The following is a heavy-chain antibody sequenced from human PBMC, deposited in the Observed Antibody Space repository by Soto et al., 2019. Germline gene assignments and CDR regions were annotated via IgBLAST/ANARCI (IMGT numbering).Heavy chain of an antibody. V-gene: IGHV4-34*01. J-gene: IGHJ5*02. CDR2: ISLSGSS. CDR1: RGSVNDNS. D-gene: IGHD3-9*01. CDR3: ARGGGLPGARSFDWLKFAHFDP. Sequence: PSETLSLTCAVSRGSVNDNSWNWIRQTPGKGLEWIGKISLSGSSEYNPSLESRVTISRDTSENQISLRLKSVTAADTGLYYCARGGGLPGARSFDWLKFAHFDPWGQGSQVTVYS.